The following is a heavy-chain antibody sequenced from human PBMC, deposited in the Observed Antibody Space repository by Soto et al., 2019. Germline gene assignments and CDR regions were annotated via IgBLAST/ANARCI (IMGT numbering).Heavy chain of an antibody. CDR3: ARDRYYDSSGYSWFDP. Sequence: QVQLQESGPGLVKPSQTLSLTCTVSGGSISSGGYYWSWIRQHPGKGLEWIGYIYYSGSTSYNPSLKSRVTISVDTSKNQFSLKLSSVTAADTAVYYCARDRYYDSSGYSWFDPWGQGTLVTVSS. J-gene: IGHJ5*02. D-gene: IGHD3-22*01. CDR1: GGSISSGGYY. CDR2: IYYSGST. V-gene: IGHV4-31*03.